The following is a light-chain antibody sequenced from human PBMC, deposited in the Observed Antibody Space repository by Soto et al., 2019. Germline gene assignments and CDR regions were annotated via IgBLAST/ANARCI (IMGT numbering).Light chain of an antibody. V-gene: IGLV3-1*01. J-gene: IGLJ1*01. CDR3: QAWDSDTFYV. CDR2: QDT. Sequence: SYELTQSPSASVCPGQTATITCAGDKLGDKNVCWYQQKSGQSPVLVIYQDTKRPSGIPERFSGSNSGNTATLTISGTQAMDEADYYCQAWDSDTFYVFGTGTKVTVL. CDR1: KLGDKN.